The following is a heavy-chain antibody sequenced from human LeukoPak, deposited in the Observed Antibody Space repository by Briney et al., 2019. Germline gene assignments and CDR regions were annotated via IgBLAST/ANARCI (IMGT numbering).Heavy chain of an antibody. CDR2: IWYDGSNK. CDR3: ARENSSGWTSYGMDV. D-gene: IGHD6-19*01. CDR1: GFTFSSYG. J-gene: IGHJ6*02. V-gene: IGHV3-33*01. Sequence: GGSLRLSCAASGFTFSSYGMHWVRQAPGKGLEWVAVIWYDGSNKYYADSVKGRFTISRGNSENTLYLQMNSLRAEDTAVYYCARENSSGWTSYGMDVWGQGTTVTVSS.